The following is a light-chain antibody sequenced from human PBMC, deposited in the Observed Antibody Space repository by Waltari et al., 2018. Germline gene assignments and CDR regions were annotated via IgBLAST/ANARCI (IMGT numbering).Light chain of an antibody. Sequence: SYELTQPPSVSVSPGQTASITCYGDKLGDNYSYWYQQRPGQSPVLVISHDSQRPSAIPERFSGSNSGNTATLTISGTQAMDEADYYCQAWDSSTVVFGGGTKLAVL. CDR3: QAWDSSTVV. CDR2: HDS. J-gene: IGLJ2*01. V-gene: IGLV3-1*01. CDR1: KLGDNY.